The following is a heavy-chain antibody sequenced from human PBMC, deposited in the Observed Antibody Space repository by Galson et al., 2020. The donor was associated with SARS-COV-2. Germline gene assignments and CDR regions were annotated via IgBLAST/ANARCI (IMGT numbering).Heavy chain of an antibody. CDR1: GGSISSGGYY. J-gene: IGHJ6*03. D-gene: IGHD3-10*01. CDR2: IYYSGST. CDR3: ARGRRGVVPSPVLGLGPYYTYYYMDV. V-gene: IGHV4-31*03. Sequence: SQTLSLTCTVSGGSISSGGYYWSWIRQHPGKGLEWIGYIYYSGSTYYNPSLKSRVTISVDTSKNQFSLKLSSVTAADTALYYCARGRRGVVPSPVLGLGPYYTYYYMDVWDKGTTVTVSS.